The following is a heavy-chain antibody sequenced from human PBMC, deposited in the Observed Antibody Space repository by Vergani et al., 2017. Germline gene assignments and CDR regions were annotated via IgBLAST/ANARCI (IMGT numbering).Heavy chain of an antibody. CDR2: IYYGGST. D-gene: IGHD2-8*01. Sequence: QLQLHESGPGLVKPSETLSLTCSVSGDSVSSSDYYWGRIRQPPGKGLEWIGTIYYGGSTYYNPSLKSRVTLSVDRSKNQFSLKLSSVTAADTAVYYCASGVYEYYFDYWGQGALVTVSS. J-gene: IGHJ4*02. V-gene: IGHV4-39*01. CDR3: ASGVYEYYFDY. CDR1: GDSVSSSDYY.